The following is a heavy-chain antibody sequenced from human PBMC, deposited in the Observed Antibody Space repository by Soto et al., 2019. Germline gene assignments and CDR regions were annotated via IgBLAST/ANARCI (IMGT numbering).Heavy chain of an antibody. CDR1: AFIFTDYS. Sequence: ESGGGVVQPGRSLRLSCAASAFIFTDYSMHWVRQAPGKGLEWVAVISHDASYTYYADSVQGRFIISRDISKDTLYLQMNSLTPEDTATYYCARVRGSFYTFDSWGQGALVIVSS. D-gene: IGHD1-26*01. J-gene: IGHJ4*02. CDR3: ARVRGSFYTFDS. CDR2: ISHDASYT. V-gene: IGHV3-30*04.